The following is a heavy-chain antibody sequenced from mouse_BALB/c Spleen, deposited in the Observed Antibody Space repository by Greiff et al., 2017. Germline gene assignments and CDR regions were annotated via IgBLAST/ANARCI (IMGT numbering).Heavy chain of an antibody. CDR2: ISYDGSN. V-gene: IGHV3-6*02. J-gene: IGHJ3*01. Sequence: EVKLEESGPGLVKPSQSLSLTCSVTGYSITSGYYWNWIRQFPGNKLEWMGYISYDGSNNYNPSLKNRISITRDTSKNQFFLKLNSVTTEDTATYYCARGGDYDVWGQGTLGTVSA. CDR3: ARGGDYDV. D-gene: IGHD2-4*01. CDR1: GYSITSGYY.